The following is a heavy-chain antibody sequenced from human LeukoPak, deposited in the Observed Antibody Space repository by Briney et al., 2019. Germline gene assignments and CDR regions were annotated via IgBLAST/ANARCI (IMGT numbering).Heavy chain of an antibody. D-gene: IGHD6-13*01. CDR3: ASRSGYTSSWSAFDN. V-gene: IGHV3-23*01. CDR1: GFTFSTYP. CDR2: ISGGGTNT. J-gene: IGHJ4*02. Sequence: GGSLRLSCAASGFTFSTYPISWVRQAPGKGLEWVSAISGGGTNTYYADSVKGRFTISRDNAKNSLYLQMNSLRAEDTAVYFCASRSGYTSSWSAFDNWGQGTLVTVSS.